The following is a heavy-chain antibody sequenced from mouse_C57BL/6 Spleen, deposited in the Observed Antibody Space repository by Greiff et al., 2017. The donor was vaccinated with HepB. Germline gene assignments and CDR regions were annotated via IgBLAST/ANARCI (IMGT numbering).Heavy chain of an antibody. V-gene: IGHV5-17*01. D-gene: IGHD2-3*01. J-gene: IGHJ2*01. CDR2: ISSGSSTI. Sequence: EVKVEESGGGLVKPGGSLKLSCAASGFTFSDYGMHWVRQAPEKGLEWVAYISSGSSTIYYADTVKGRFTISRDNAKNTLFLQMTSLRSEDTAMYYCARTYDGYPFDYWGQGTTLTVSS. CDR1: GFTFSDYG. CDR3: ARTYDGYPFDY.